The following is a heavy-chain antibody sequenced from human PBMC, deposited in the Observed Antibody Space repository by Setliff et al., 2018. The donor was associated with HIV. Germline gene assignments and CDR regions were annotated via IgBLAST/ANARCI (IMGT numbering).Heavy chain of an antibody. J-gene: IGHJ3*01. V-gene: IGHV3-48*01. CDR2: ISSSSSTI. CDR3: AKPCYDYVWRPDRDAFDL. CDR1: GFTFSRYN. D-gene: IGHD3-16*01. Sequence: PGGSLRLSCAASGFTFSRYNMNWVRQAPGKGLECVSHISSSSSTIDYADSVKGRFTISRDNSKNTLYLQVNSLRAEDTAIYYCAKPCYDYVWRPDRDAFDLWGQGTMVTVSS.